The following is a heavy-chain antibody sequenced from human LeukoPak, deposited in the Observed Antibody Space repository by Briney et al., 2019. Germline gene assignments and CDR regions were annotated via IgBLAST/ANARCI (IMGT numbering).Heavy chain of an antibody. D-gene: IGHD2-15*01. J-gene: IGHJ4*02. CDR2: ISSSGTS. CDR3: VIGVGWQPDY. Sequence: SETLSLTCSVSGDSISSHYWTWIRHPPGKRLEWVGYISSSGTSNYSPSLKSRVTISIDTSKNQFSLRLTSVTAADTAVYYCVIGVGWQPDYWGQGALVTVSS. V-gene: IGHV4-59*11. CDR1: GDSISSHY.